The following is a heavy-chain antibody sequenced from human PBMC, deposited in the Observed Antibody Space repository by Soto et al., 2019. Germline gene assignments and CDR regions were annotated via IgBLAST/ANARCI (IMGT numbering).Heavy chain of an antibody. J-gene: IGHJ6*02. CDR1: GFSLSTSGVG. CDR3: PHSPTWGSSSWYPYYYGRDV. D-gene: IGHD6-13*01. CDR2: IYWNDDK. Sequence: FGPTLVNPTQTLTLTCTFSGFSLSTSGVGVGWIRQPPGKALEWLALIYWNDDKRYSPSLKRRLTITKDTSKNQVVLTMTNMYAVDTGTYYCPHSPTWGSSSWYPYYYGRDVWGQGTTVTVSS. V-gene: IGHV2-5*01.